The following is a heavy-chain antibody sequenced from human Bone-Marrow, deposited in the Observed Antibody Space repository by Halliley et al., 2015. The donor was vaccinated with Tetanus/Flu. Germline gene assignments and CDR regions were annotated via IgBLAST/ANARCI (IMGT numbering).Heavy chain of an antibody. CDR1: GFIFDNYV. Sequence: SLRLSCAASGFIFDNYVMHWVRQVPGKDLERVSRMNWSGTTTAYADSVKGRFTISRDNARNSLYLQMNSLRVEDTALFYCAKDYYGGDFGPVHVWCLGLMVTVSS. CDR2: MNWSGTTT. CDR3: AKDYYGGDFGPVHV. V-gene: IGHV3-9*01. J-gene: IGHJ3*01. D-gene: IGHD2-21*01.